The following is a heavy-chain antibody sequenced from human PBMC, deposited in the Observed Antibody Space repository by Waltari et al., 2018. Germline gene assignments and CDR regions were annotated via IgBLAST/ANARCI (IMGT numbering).Heavy chain of an antibody. CDR3: ARSEGGVFDY. CDR2: IIPIFGTA. CDR1: GGTFSSYA. Sequence: QVQLVQSGAEVKKPGSAVTFYCNSSGGTFSSYANSGLRAAPGQGLEWRGGIIPIFGTANYAQKFQGRVTITADESTSTAYMELSSLRSEDTAVYYCARSEGGVFDYWGQGTLVTVSS. J-gene: IGHJ4*02. V-gene: IGHV1-69*12. D-gene: IGHD2-8*01.